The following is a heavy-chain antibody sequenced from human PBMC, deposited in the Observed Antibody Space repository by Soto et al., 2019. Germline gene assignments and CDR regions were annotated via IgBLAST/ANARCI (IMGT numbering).Heavy chain of an antibody. CDR3: AKPLIGAVAPINWFDP. J-gene: IGHJ5*02. CDR2: ISYDGSNK. CDR1: GFTFSSYG. Sequence: QVQLVESGGGVVQPGRSLRLSCAASGFTFSSYGMHWVRQAPGKGLEWVAVISYDGSNKYYADSVKGRFTISRDNSKNTLYLQMNSLRDEDTAVYYCAKPLIGAVAPINWFDPWGQGTLVTVSS. V-gene: IGHV3-30*18. D-gene: IGHD6-19*01.